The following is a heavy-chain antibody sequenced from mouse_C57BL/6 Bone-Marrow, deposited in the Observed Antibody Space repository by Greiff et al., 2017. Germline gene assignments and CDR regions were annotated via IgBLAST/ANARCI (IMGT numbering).Heavy chain of an antibody. V-gene: IGHV2-2*01. J-gene: IGHJ2*01. CDR1: GFSLTSYG. CDR2: IWSGGST. CDR3: ARNSNYEYFDY. D-gene: IGHD2-5*01. Sequence: QVQLKESGPGLVQPSQSLSITCTVSGFSLTSYGVHWVRQSPGKGLEWLGVIWSGGSTDYNAAFISRLSISKDNSKSQVFFKMNSLQADDTAIYYCARNSNYEYFDYWGQGTTLTVSS.